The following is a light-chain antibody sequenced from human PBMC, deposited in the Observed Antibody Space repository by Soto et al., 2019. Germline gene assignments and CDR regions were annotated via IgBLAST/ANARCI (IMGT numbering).Light chain of an antibody. V-gene: IGKV3-15*01. CDR3: QQYKKWPRT. CDR2: DAS. Sequence: EIVMTQSPATLSVSPGARDPLSCRASQSVSSNFAWYQQNPGQAPRLLIYDASTRATGIPARFSGSGSGTEFTLTISSLQSEDFAVYYCQQYKKWPRTFGHGTKVDIK. CDR1: QSVSSN. J-gene: IGKJ1*01.